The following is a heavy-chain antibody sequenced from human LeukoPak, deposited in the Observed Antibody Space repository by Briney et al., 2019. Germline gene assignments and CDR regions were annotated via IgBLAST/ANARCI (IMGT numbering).Heavy chain of an antibody. V-gene: IGHV4-4*02. Sequence: SGTLSLTCAVSGGSITTTNWWSCIRQPPGQGLESIGYIYYSGTTNYNPSLNSRVTITVDTSKNQFPLKLNSVTAADTAVYYCARLGIAAAAYFDYWGQGNLVTVSS. CDR2: IYYSGTT. CDR1: GGSITTTNW. CDR3: ARLGIAAAAYFDY. J-gene: IGHJ4*02. D-gene: IGHD6-13*01.